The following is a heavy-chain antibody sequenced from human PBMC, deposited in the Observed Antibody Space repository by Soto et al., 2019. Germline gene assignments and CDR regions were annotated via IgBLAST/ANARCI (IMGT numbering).Heavy chain of an antibody. V-gene: IGHV3-11*06. CDR1: GFTFSGYY. D-gene: IGHD2-21*01. J-gene: IGHJ4*02. CDR3: ARRLAVGGAVAFDS. Sequence: QVQLVESGGGLVKPGGSLRLSCAASGFTFSGYYMSWIRQAPGKGLEWLSCISSSSRYTNYADSVKGRFTISRDIAKNALYLQMSSLRADDTAVYYCARRLAVGGAVAFDSWGQGTLVSVSS. CDR2: ISSSSRYT.